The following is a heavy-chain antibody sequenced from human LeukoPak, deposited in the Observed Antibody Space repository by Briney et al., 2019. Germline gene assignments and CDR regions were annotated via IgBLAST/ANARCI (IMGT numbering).Heavy chain of an antibody. Sequence: GGSLRLSCAASGFTFSSYAMHWVRQAPGKGLEWVAVISYDGSNKYYADSVKGRFTIPRDNSKNTLYLQMNSLRAEDTAVYYCAKDKGNYYYYMDVWGKGTTVTVSS. V-gene: IGHV3-30*04. CDR3: AKDKGNYYYYMDV. CDR1: GFTFSSYA. CDR2: ISYDGSNK. J-gene: IGHJ6*03.